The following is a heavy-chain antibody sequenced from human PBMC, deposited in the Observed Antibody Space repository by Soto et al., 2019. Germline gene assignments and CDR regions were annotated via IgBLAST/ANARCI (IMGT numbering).Heavy chain of an antibody. CDR3: ARGGQECSSTRCTYIYDGIDV. D-gene: IGHD2-2*01. Sequence: ASVKVSCKASGYIFSHYGIGWVRQAPGRGLEWMGWISAYNGNTHYAEKLQGRVTMTTDTSTSMADMELRSLRSDDTAVYYSARGGQECSSTRCTYIYDGIDVCGRRTRGTV. V-gene: IGHV1-18*01. J-gene: IGHJ6*01. CDR1: GYIFSHYG. CDR2: ISAYNGNT.